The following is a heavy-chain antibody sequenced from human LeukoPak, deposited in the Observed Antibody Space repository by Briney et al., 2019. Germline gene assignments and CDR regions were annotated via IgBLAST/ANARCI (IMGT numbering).Heavy chain of an antibody. Sequence: ASVKVSCKASGFTFTGYYMYWVRQAPGQGLEWMGWINPNSGGTNYAQKFQGRVTMTRDTSISTAYMELSRLRSDDTAVYYCARARRIAAAGTSWFDPWGQGTLVTVSS. D-gene: IGHD6-13*01. CDR3: ARARRIAAAGTSWFDP. V-gene: IGHV1-2*02. J-gene: IGHJ5*02. CDR2: INPNSGGT. CDR1: GFTFTGYY.